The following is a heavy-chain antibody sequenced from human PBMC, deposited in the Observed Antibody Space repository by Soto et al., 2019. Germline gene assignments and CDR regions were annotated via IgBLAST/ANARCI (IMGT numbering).Heavy chain of an antibody. CDR3: ARTYSPHWYFDL. CDR1: GFTFSSYA. J-gene: IGHJ2*01. V-gene: IGHV3-23*01. CDR2: ISGSGGST. Sequence: EVQLLESGGGLVQPGGSLRLSCAASGFTFSSYAMSWVRQAPGKGLEWVSAISGSGGSTYYADSVKGRFTISRDNSKNSLYLQMNSLRAEDTAVYYCARTYSPHWYFDLWGRGTLVTVSS. D-gene: IGHD6-13*01.